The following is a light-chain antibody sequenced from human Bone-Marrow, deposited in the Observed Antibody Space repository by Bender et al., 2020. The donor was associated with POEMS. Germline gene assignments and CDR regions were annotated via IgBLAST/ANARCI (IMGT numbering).Light chain of an antibody. V-gene: IGLV4-60*03. Sequence: QPVLTQSSSASASLGSSVKLTCTLTSGHSSNIIAWHQQQPGKAPRYLMKLEGSGTYNKGSGVSDRFSGSISGADRYLTISNLQSDDEADYYCETWDTNIRVFGGGTKLTVL. CDR1: SGHSSNI. CDR3: ETWDTNIRV. J-gene: IGLJ3*02. CDR2: LEGSGTY.